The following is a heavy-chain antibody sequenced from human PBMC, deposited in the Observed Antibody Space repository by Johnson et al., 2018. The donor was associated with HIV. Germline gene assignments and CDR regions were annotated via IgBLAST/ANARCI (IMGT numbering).Heavy chain of an antibody. V-gene: IGHV3-74*01. CDR1: GFSFRNYW. D-gene: IGHD1-26*01. J-gene: IGHJ3*02. CDR2: IKSDVTST. Sequence: VQLEESGGGLVQPGGSLRLSCAVSGFSFRNYWMDWVRQAPGKGLVWVSRIKSDVTSTTYADSVQGRFPLSRDNSKNTLYLQMNSLRAEDTAVYYCARDRPSGSYYVDAFDIWGQGTMVTVSS. CDR3: ARDRPSGSYYVDAFDI.